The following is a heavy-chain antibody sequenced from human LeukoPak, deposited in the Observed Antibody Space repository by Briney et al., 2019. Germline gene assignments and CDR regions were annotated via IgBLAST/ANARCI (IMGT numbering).Heavy chain of an antibody. CDR3: ARVVPAAYQYYYYYYYMDV. V-gene: IGHV4-34*01. J-gene: IGHJ6*03. CDR1: GGSFSGYY. CDR2: INHSGST. Sequence: SETLSLTCAVYGGSFSGYYWSWIRQPPGKGLEWIGEINHSGSTNYNPSLKSRVTISVDTSKNQFSLKLSSVTAADTAVYYCARVVPAAYQYYYYYYYMDVWGKGTTVTVSS. D-gene: IGHD2-2*01.